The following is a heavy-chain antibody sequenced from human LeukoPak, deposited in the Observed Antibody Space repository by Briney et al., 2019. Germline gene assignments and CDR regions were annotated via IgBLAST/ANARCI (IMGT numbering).Heavy chain of an antibody. CDR3: ARHVGSSWYGACDY. J-gene: IGHJ4*02. CDR2: IYYSGST. D-gene: IGHD6-13*01. CDR1: GGSISSSSYY. V-gene: IGHV4-39*01. Sequence: SETLSLTCTVSGGSISSSSYYWGWIRQPPGQGLEWIGSIYYSGSTYYTPSLKSRVTISVDTSKNQFSLKLSSVTAADTAVYYCARHVGSSWYGACDYWGQGTLVTVSS.